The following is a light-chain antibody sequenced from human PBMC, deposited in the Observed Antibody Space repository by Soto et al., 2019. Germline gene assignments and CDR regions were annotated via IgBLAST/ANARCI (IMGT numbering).Light chain of an antibody. CDR2: DVS. J-gene: IGKJ1*01. CDR1: QSVSSN. V-gene: IGKV3-11*01. CDR3: QQRSNWPRT. Sequence: EIVMTQSPATLSVSPGERATLSCRASQSVSSNLIWYQQKPGQAPRLLIYDVSNRATGIPARFSGSGSGTDSTLTISSLEPEDFAVYYCQQRSNWPRTFGQGTKVDIK.